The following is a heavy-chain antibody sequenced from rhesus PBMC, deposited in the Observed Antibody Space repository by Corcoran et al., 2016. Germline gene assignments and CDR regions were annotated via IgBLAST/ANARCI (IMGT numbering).Heavy chain of an antibody. D-gene: IGHD6-13*01. CDR2: ISGSSGST. CDR1: GGSISSSNW. CDR3: ARASLSWFPYDY. V-gene: IGHV4-65*01. J-gene: IGHJ4*01. Sequence: QVQLQESGPGLVKPSETLSLTCAVSGGSISSSNWWSWIRQPPGKGLEWIGYISGSSGSTYYNPSLKSRVTISTDTSKNQLSLKLSSVTAADTAVYYCARASLSWFPYDYWGQGVLVTVSS.